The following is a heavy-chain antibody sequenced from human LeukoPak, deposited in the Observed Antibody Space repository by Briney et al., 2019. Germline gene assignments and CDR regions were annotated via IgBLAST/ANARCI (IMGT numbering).Heavy chain of an antibody. CDR3: ARSVVRGVIISPDYYYGMDV. Sequence: SVKVSCKASGGTFSSYAISWVRQAPGQGLEWMGGIIPIFGTANYAQKFQGRVTITADESTSTAYMELSSLRSEDTAVYYCARSVVRGVIISPDYYYGMDVWGQGTTVTVSS. CDR1: GGTFSSYA. D-gene: IGHD3-10*01. J-gene: IGHJ6*02. CDR2: IIPIFGTA. V-gene: IGHV1-69*13.